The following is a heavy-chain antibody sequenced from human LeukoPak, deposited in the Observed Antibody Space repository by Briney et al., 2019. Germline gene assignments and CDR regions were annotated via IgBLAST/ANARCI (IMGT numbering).Heavy chain of an antibody. V-gene: IGHV3-23*01. D-gene: IGHD5-18*01. CDR1: GFTFSSYA. CDR3: AKTLYNYGYDLFAFDP. J-gene: IGHJ5*02. Sequence: GGSQRLSCGASGFTFSSYAMSWVRQAPGKGLEWVSAISGSGGSTYYADSVKGRFTISRDNSKNTLYLQMNSLRAEDTAVYYCAKTLYNYGYDLFAFDPWGQGTLVTVSS. CDR2: ISGSGGST.